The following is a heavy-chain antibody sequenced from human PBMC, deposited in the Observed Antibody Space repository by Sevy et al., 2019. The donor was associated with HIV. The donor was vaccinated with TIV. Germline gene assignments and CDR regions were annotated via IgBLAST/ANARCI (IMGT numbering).Heavy chain of an antibody. D-gene: IGHD3-3*01. CDR2: ISYDGSNK. CDR1: GFTFSSYA. J-gene: IGHJ6*02. CDR3: ARSDYDFWSGYSSGMDV. Sequence: GGSLRLSCAASGFTFSSYAMHWVRQAPGKGLEWVAVISYDGSNKYYADSVKGRFTISRDNSKNTLYLQMNSLRAEDTAVYYCARSDYDFWSGYSSGMDVWGQGTTVTASS. V-gene: IGHV3-30*04.